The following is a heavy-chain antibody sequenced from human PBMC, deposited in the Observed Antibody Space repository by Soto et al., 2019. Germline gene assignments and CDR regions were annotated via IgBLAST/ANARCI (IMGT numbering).Heavy chain of an antibody. CDR1: GGSFSCYY. CDR3: ARKDKYYDFWSGP. Sequence: KASGTLSLTCAVYGGSFSCYYWSWIRQPPGKGLEWIGEINHSGSTNYNPSLKSRVTISVDTSKNQFSLKLSSVTAADTAVYYCARKDKYYDFWSGPWGQGTLVTVSS. D-gene: IGHD3-3*01. J-gene: IGHJ4*02. V-gene: IGHV4-34*01. CDR2: INHSGST.